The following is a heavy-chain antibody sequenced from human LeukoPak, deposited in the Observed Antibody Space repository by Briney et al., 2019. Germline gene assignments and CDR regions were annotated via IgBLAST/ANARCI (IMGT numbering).Heavy chain of an antibody. J-gene: IGHJ4*02. CDR1: GFTVSSNY. Sequence: GGSLRLSCAASGFTVSSNYMSWVRQAPGKGLEWVSVIYSGGSTYYADSVKGRFTISRDNSKNTLYLQMNSLRAEDTAVYYCARVGWAYCGGDCDYWGQGTLVTVSS. CDR3: ARVGWAYCGGDCDY. CDR2: IYSGGST. D-gene: IGHD2-21*02. V-gene: IGHV3-53*01.